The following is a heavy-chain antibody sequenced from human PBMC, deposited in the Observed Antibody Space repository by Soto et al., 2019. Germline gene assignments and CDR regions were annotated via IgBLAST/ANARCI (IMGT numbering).Heavy chain of an antibody. CDR1: GFTFSRYA. J-gene: IGHJ4*02. D-gene: IGHD6-6*01. V-gene: IGHV3-23*01. CDR2: IGGDGTTT. CDR3: AKGGISSPFGACYF. Sequence: EVHLLESGGGLVQPGGSLRLSCGASGFTFSRYAMSWVRQAPGKGLEWVSVIGGDGTTTFYADSVKGRFTISRDNSKSTLYLQMNSLRAEDTALYYCAKGGISSPFGACYFWGQGTLVSASS.